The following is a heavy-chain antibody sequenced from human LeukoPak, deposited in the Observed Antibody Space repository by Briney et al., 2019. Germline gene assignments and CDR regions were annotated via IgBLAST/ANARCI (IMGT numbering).Heavy chain of an antibody. Sequence: PGGSLRLSCAASGFTFSSYAMSWVRQAPGKGLEWVSAISGSGGSTYYADSVKGRFTISRDNSKNTLYLQMNSLRAEDTAVYYCARSRQLDRYYFDYWGQGTLVTVSS. D-gene: IGHD6-13*01. V-gene: IGHV3-23*01. CDR3: ARSRQLDRYYFDY. CDR2: ISGSGGST. CDR1: GFTFSSYA. J-gene: IGHJ4*02.